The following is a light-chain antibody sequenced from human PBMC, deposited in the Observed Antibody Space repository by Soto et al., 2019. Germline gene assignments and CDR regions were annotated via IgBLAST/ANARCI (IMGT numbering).Light chain of an antibody. Sequence: EIVMTQSPATLSVSPGERATLSCRASQSVRSNLAWYQQKPGQAPRLLIYGASTRATGIPARFSGSGSGTEFTLTISSLQSEDFEVYYCQQYDNWPGTFGQGTQVETK. CDR2: GAS. CDR3: QQYDNWPGT. CDR1: QSVRSN. V-gene: IGKV3-15*01. J-gene: IGKJ1*01.